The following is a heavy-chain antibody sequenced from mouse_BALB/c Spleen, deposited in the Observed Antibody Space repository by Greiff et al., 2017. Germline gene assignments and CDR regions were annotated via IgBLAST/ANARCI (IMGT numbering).Heavy chain of an antibody. CDR1: GFTFSSYA. V-gene: IGHV5-6-5*01. J-gene: IGHJ1*01. CDR2: ISSGGST. CDR3: ARGPTTGYFDV. Sequence: DVKLVESGGGLVKPGGSLKLSCAASGFTFSSYAMSWVRQTPEKRLEWVASISSGGSTYYPDSVKGRFTISRDNARNILYLQMSSLRSEDTAMYYCARGPTTGYFDVWGAGTTVTVSS. D-gene: IGHD1-1*01.